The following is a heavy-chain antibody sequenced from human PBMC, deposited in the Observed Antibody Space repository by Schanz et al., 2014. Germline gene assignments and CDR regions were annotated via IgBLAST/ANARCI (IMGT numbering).Heavy chain of an antibody. CDR3: AKVDRTRYCAMDD. D-gene: IGHD2-15*01. J-gene: IGHJ6*02. V-gene: IGHV1-46*01. Sequence: VQLVESGAEVKKPGASVKVSCKASGYTFTSYYMHWVRQAPGQGLEWMGIINPSGGSTSYAQKFQGRVTMTRDTSTSTVYMELSSLRSEDTAVYYCAKVDRTRYCAMDDWGQGTTVTVSS. CDR2: INPSGGST. CDR1: GYTFTSYY.